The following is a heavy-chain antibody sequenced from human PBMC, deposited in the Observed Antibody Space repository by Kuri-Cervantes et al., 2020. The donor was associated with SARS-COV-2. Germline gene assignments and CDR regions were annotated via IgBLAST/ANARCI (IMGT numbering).Heavy chain of an antibody. Sequence: SVKVSCKASGGTFSSYPISWVRQAPGQGLEWMGGIIPIFDSANYAQKFPGRVTITADESTSTAYMDLSSWRSEDTAVYYCARGNIARAGGVDYWGQGTLVTVSS. V-gene: IGHV1-69*13. D-gene: IGHD1/OR15-1a*01. J-gene: IGHJ4*02. CDR1: GGTFSSYP. CDR3: ARGNIARAGGVDY. CDR2: IIPIFDSA.